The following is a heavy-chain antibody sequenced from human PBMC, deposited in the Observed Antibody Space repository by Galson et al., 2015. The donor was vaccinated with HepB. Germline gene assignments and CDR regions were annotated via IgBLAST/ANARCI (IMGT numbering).Heavy chain of an antibody. D-gene: IGHD1-1*01. CDR1: GFTFSTYW. CDR3: AGGSGYLIDD. Sequence: SLRLSCAASGFTFSTYWMNWVRQAPGKGLEWVAIIKQDGSDIHYVDSVKGRFTISRDNAKNSLYLQMNSLRAEDTAVYYCAGGSGYLIDDWGQGTLVTVSS. V-gene: IGHV3-7*03. J-gene: IGHJ4*02. CDR2: IKQDGSDI.